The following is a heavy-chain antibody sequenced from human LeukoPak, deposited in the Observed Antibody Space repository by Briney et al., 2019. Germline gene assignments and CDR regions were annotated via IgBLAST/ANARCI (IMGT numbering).Heavy chain of an antibody. V-gene: IGHV1-3*01. CDR1: GYTLTSYD. D-gene: IGHD3-9*01. Sequence: ASVKVSCKASGYTLTSYDINWVRQAPGHRLEWMGWINAANGNTKYSQKFQGRVTITRDTSASTAYMELSSLRSEDTAVYYCAKEASSGILTGYYTGFDYWGQGTLVTVSS. CDR3: AKEASSGILTGYYTGFDY. CDR2: INAANGNT. J-gene: IGHJ4*02.